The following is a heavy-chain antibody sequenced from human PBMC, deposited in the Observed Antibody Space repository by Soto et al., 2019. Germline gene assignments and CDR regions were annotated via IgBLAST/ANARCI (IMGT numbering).Heavy chain of an antibody. J-gene: IGHJ4*02. CDR2: ISGSTTYK. D-gene: IGHD3-22*01. Sequence: GGSLRLSCAASGFTFSSYSMSWVRQAPGKGLEWVASISGSTTYKYFADSVKGRFTISRGNAENSLYLLMDSLRAEDTAVYYCAKALRRYDYDSSRYYAHHFFDYWGQGT. CDR3: AKALRRYDYDSSRYYAHHFFDY. V-gene: IGHV3-21*01. CDR1: GFTFSSYS.